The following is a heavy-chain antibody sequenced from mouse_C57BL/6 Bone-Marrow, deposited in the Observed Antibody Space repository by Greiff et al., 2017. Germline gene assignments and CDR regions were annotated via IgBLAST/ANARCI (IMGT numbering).Heavy chain of an antibody. CDR2: IDPSDSYT. Sequence: QVQLQQPGAELVMPGASVKLSCKASGYTFTSYWMHWVKQRPGQGLEWIGEIDPSDSYTNYNQKSKGKSTLTVDKSSSTAYMQLSSLTSEDSAVYYCAPYDYDGGFAYWGQGTLVTVSA. CDR3: APYDYDGGFAY. V-gene: IGHV1-69*01. CDR1: GYTFTSYW. J-gene: IGHJ3*01. D-gene: IGHD2-4*01.